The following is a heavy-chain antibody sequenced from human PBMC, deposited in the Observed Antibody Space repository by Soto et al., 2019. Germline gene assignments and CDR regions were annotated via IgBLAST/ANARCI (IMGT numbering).Heavy chain of an antibody. CDR3: ARGNAAGTGRALDY. J-gene: IGHJ4*02. V-gene: IGHV3-33*01. CDR1: GFTFSSYG. CDR2: IWYDGSNK. D-gene: IGHD6-13*01. Sequence: QVQLVESGGGVVQPGRSLRLSCAASGFTFSSYGMHWVRQAPGKGLEWVAVIWYDGSNKYYADSVKGRFTISRDNSKNTLYLQMNSLRGEDRAVYYCARGNAAGTGRALDYWGQGTLVTVSS.